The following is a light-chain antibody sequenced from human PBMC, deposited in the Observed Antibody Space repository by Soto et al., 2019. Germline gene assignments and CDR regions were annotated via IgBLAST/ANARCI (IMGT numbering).Light chain of an antibody. J-gene: IGLJ1*01. CDR3: SSYTSDSSYV. CDR1: SSEVGLYDY. Sequence: QSALTQPPSVSGSPGQSITISCTGTSSEVGLYDYVSWYQQHPGKAPQLMIYAVSNRPSGVSNRFSASKSGNTAPLFISGLQAEDEADYYCSSYTSDSSYVFGSGTKVTV. V-gene: IGLV2-14*01. CDR2: AVS.